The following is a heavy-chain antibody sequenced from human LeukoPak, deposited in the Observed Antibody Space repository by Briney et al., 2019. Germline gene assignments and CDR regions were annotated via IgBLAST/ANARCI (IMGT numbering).Heavy chain of an antibody. Sequence: PWGSLRLSCPASGFTFNNYWMSWVRQASGEGLEWVANIKQDGREKYYVDSLGCRFTISRDNAKNSLFLQMNTLRAEDTAVYYCARVRYYEDVWGQGTTVTVSS. CDR3: ARVRYYEDV. J-gene: IGHJ6*02. CDR1: GFTFNNYW. D-gene: IGHD2/OR15-2a*01. CDR2: IKQDGREK. V-gene: IGHV3-7*01.